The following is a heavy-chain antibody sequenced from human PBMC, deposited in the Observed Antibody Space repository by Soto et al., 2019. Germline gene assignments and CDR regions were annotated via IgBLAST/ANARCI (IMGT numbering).Heavy chain of an antibody. CDR2: VYYSGTT. J-gene: IGHJ4*02. CDR3: VTVNLVGAAYYFDY. V-gene: IGHV4-30-4*01. Sequence: PSETLSLTCTVSGGSIRNGDYYWGWIRQPPGKGLERIGYVYYSGTTYSHPSLNSRVSISVDTSENQFSLRLTSVTAADTAVYYCVTVNLVGAAYYFDYWGPGTLVT. D-gene: IGHD1-26*01. CDR1: GGSIRNGDYY.